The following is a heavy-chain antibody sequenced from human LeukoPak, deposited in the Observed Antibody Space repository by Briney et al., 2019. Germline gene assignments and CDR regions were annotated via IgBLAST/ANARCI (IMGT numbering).Heavy chain of an antibody. Sequence: SETLSLTCAVYGGPFSGYYWTWIRQPPGKGLEWIGEINQGGTTNYNPSLRSRVTILIDTSRNQFSLRLSSVTAANTAVYYCARGRLFSGYRGNVGHEDFDYWGQGSLVTVSS. J-gene: IGHJ4*02. CDR1: GGPFSGYY. CDR3: ARGRLFSGYRGNVGHEDFDY. D-gene: IGHD5-12*01. V-gene: IGHV4-34*01. CDR2: INQGGTT.